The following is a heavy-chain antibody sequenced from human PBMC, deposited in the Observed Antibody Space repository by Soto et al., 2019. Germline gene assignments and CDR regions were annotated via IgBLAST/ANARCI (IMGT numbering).Heavy chain of an antibody. CDR3: ARHAVITLGGVGVSNYFDS. Sequence: PLKIPLKGSGGTFINYGSSWVRKMPGKGLDWMGRIDPSGSYTNYSSSFQGDVTISVDKSINTAYLQWRGLKASDTAMYYCARHAVITLGGVGVSNYFDSWGQGPLVTVSS. J-gene: IGHJ4*02. V-gene: IGHV5-10-1*01. D-gene: IGHD3-16*01. CDR2: IDPSGSYT. CDR1: GGTFINYG.